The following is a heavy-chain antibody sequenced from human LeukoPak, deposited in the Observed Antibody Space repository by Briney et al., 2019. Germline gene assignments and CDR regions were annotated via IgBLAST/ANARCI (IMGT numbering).Heavy chain of an antibody. CDR3: ARVFVYSGSYGRDY. J-gene: IGHJ4*02. CDR1: GYTFTGYY. D-gene: IGHD1-26*01. CDR2: INPNSGGT. V-gene: IGHV1-2*02. Sequence: ASVKVSCKASGYTFTGYYMHWVRQAPGQGLEWMGWINPNSGGTNYAQRFQGRVTMTRDTSTSTVYMELSSLRSEDTAVYYCARVFVYSGSYGRDYWGQGTLVTVSS.